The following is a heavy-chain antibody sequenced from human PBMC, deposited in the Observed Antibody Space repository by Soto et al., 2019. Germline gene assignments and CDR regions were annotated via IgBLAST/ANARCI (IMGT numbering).Heavy chain of an antibody. CDR1: GGSISSAGYY. D-gene: IGHD3-10*01. Sequence: SETLSLTCTVSGGSISSAGYYWSWIRQHPGKGLEWIGYIYYSGSTYYNPSLKSRVTILGDTSKNQFSLKLSSVTAADTAVYYCAGWSSGSYYEFRGQGTLVTVSS. V-gene: IGHV4-31*03. J-gene: IGHJ4*02. CDR2: IYYSGST. CDR3: AGWSSGSYYEF.